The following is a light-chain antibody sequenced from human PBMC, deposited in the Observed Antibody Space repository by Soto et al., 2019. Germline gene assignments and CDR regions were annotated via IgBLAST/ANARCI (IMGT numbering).Light chain of an antibody. CDR3: QQYNSYSP. CDR2: DAS. J-gene: IGKJ1*01. V-gene: IGKV1-5*01. Sequence: DIQMTQSPSTLSASVGDRVTITCRASQSISSWLAWYQQKPGKAPKLLIYDASSLESGVPSRFSGSGSGTEFTLTISSLQPDDFATYYRQQYNSYSPFGQGTKVDIK. CDR1: QSISSW.